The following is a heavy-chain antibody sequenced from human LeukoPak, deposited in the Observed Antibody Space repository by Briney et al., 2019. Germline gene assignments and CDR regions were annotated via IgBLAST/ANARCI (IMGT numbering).Heavy chain of an antibody. CDR2: INHSGST. Sequence: PSETLSLTCAVYGGSFSGYYWSWIRQPPGKGLEWIGEINHSGSTNYNPSLKSRVTISVDTSKNQFSLKLSSVTAADTAVYYCARPPNYYVPGEPPWGQGPLFTASS. CDR3: ARPPNYYVPGEPP. V-gene: IGHV4-34*01. J-gene: IGHJ5*02. D-gene: IGHD3-10*02. CDR1: GGSFSGYY.